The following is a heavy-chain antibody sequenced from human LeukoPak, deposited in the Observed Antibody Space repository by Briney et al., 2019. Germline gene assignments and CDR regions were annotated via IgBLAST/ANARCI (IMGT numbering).Heavy chain of an antibody. CDR2: INHSGST. J-gene: IGHJ6*02. D-gene: IGHD2-2*01. Sequence: SETLSLTCAVYGGSFSGYYWSWIRQPPGKGLEWIGEINHSGSTNYNPSLKSRVTISVDTSKNQFSLKLGSVTAADTAVYYCARGYQLPSAGMDVWGHGTTVTVSS. CDR3: ARGYQLPSAGMDV. V-gene: IGHV4-34*01. CDR1: GGSFSGYY.